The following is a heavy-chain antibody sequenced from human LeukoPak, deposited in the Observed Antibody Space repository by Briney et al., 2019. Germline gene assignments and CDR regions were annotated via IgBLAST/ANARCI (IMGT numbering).Heavy chain of an antibody. CDR2: IYHSGST. Sequence: SETLSLTCTVSGGSVSSYYWSWIRQPPGKGLEYIGHIYHSGSTNYNPSLKSRVTISIDKSKDQFSLNLSSMTAVDTAVYYCARDPYGELLAFDSWGQGILVTVSS. V-gene: IGHV4-59*02. J-gene: IGHJ4*02. CDR3: ARDPYGELLAFDS. D-gene: IGHD4-17*01. CDR1: GGSVSSYY.